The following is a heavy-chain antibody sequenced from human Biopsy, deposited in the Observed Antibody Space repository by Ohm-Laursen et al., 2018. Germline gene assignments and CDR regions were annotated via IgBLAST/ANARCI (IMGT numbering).Heavy chain of an antibody. V-gene: IGHV3-33*01. CDR3: AREWIDDSSDYYSYYFDY. D-gene: IGHD3-22*01. CDR1: GFTFSNYG. J-gene: IGHJ4*02. Sequence: SLRLSCAASGFTFSNYGVDWVRQAPGKGLEWVAGISYDGSNEYYGDSVKGRLSISRDNSKNTLHLQMNSLRAEDTAVYYCAREWIDDSSDYYSYYFDYWGQGTLVTVSS. CDR2: ISYDGSNE.